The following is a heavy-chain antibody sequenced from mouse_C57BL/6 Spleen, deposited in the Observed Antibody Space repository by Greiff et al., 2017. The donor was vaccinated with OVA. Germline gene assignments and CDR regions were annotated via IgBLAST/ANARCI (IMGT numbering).Heavy chain of an antibody. V-gene: IGHV1-50*01. CDR1: GYTFTSYW. Sequence: QVQLKQPGAELVKPGASVKLSCKASGYTFTSYWMQWVKQRPGQGLEWIGEIDPSDSYTNYNQKFKGKATLTVDTSSSTAYMQLSSLTSEDSAVYYCARGEVPADYWGQGTTLTVSS. CDR2: IDPSDSYT. CDR3: ARGEVPADY. J-gene: IGHJ2*01.